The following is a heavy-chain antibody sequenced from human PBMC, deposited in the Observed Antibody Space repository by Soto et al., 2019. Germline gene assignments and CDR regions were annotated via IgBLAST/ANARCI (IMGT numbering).Heavy chain of an antibody. D-gene: IGHD2-15*01. CDR3: ARADCTGAYCYSWPFNYGVDV. CDR1: GFTFNTYG. CDR2: IWYDGSNK. Sequence: QVQLVESGGGVVQPGGSLRLSCTTSGFTFNTYGMHWVRQAPGKGLEWVAIIWYDGSNKYYADSVKGRFTISRDNSKNTPYLQRNSMRAEDTALYYCARADCTGAYCYSWPFNYGVDVWGQGTTVTVSS. J-gene: IGHJ6*02. V-gene: IGHV3-33*08.